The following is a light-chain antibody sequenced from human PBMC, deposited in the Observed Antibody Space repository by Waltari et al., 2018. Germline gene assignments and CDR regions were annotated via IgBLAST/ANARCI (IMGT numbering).Light chain of an antibody. J-gene: IGKJ4*01. CDR2: SAS. Sequence: EIVMTQSPATLSVSPGERATLPCRASQSISTNLAWYQQKSGQAPRLLIHSASTRATGIPARFSGSGSGTDFNLTISRLEPEDFAVYFSLQRKSWPPVTFGGGTRVEIK. V-gene: IGKV3-15*01. CDR1: QSISTN. CDR3: LQRKSWPPVT.